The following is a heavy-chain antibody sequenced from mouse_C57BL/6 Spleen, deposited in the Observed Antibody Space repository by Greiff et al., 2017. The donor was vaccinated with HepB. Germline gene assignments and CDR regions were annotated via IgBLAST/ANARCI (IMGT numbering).Heavy chain of an antibody. CDR2: IDPENGDT. J-gene: IGHJ3*01. V-gene: IGHV14-4*01. Sequence: VQLQQSGAELVRPGASVKLSCTASGFNIKDDYMHWVKQRPEQGLEWIGWIDPENGDTEYASKFQGKATITADTSSNTAYLQLSSLTSEDTAVYYCTTEGREFYYGSSGFAYWGQGTLVTVSA. CDR1: GFNIKDDY. D-gene: IGHD1-1*01. CDR3: TTEGREFYYGSSGFAY.